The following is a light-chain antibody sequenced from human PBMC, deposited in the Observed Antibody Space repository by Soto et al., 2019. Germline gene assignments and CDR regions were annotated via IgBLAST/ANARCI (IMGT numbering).Light chain of an antibody. V-gene: IGLV2-14*03. J-gene: IGLJ2*01. Sequence: QSVLTQPASVSGSPGQSITISCTGTSSDVGGYNSVCWYQQHPDKAPKLMIYDVSNRPSGVSNRFSGSKSGNTASLTISGLQAEDEADYYCSSYTSSSTLVFGGGTKLTVL. CDR3: SSYTSSSTLV. CDR1: SSDVGGYNS. CDR2: DVS.